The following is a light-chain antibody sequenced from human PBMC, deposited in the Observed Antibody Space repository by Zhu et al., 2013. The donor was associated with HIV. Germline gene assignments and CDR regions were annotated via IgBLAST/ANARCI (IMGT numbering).Light chain of an antibody. V-gene: IGKV1-33*01. J-gene: IGKJ2*01. CDR1: QDITNH. CDR3: QQYERLPQT. CDR2: ATI. Sequence: DIEMTQSPSSLSTSVGDRVTITCQASQDITNHLNWYQQKPGKAPKLLISATINLQTGVPSRFSGSGSGTDFTLTISRLQPEDIATYYCQQYERLPQTFGQGTKLEIK.